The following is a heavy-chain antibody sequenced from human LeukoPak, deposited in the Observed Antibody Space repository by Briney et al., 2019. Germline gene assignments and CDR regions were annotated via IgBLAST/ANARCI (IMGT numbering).Heavy chain of an antibody. CDR3: ARSWSSGYWFPATASFDY. V-gene: IGHV3-7*01. CDR2: IKQDGSEK. Sequence: GGSLRLSCAASGFTFSTYWMSWVRQAPGKGLEWVANIKQDGSEKYYVDSVKGRFTISRDNAKNSLYLQMNSLRAEVTAVYYCARSWSSGYWFPATASFDYWGQGTLVTVSS. J-gene: IGHJ4*02. D-gene: IGHD3-22*01. CDR1: GFTFSTYW.